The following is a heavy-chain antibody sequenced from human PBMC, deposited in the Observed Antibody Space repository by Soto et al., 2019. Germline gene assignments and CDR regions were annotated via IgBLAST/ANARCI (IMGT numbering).Heavy chain of an antibody. CDR1: GGTFSSYA. Sequence: GASVKVSCKASGGTFSSYAISWVRQAPGQGLEWMGGIIPIFGTANYAQKFQGRVTITADKSTSTAYMELSSLRSEDTAVYYCASTPWLGVPAHHPAFWGQGTTVTVSS. CDR3: ASTPWLGVPAHHPAF. D-gene: IGHD2-2*01. CDR2: IIPIFGTA. V-gene: IGHV1-69*06. J-gene: IGHJ6*02.